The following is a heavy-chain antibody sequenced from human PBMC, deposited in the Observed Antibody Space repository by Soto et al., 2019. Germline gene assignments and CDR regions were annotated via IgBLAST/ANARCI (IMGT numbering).Heavy chain of an antibody. V-gene: IGHV3-23*01. Sequence: EVQLLESGGGLVQPGGSLRLSCTVSGVTFSNYAMNWVRQAPGKGLEWVSSLSGSGGTTYYADSVKGRFIISRDNSKNTLSRLMNSLRAEDTALYYCAKQRAAYGSGADNFYCDSWGQGALVTVSS. D-gene: IGHD3-10*01. CDR1: GVTFSNYA. CDR3: AKQRAAYGSGADNFYCDS. CDR2: LSGSGGTT. J-gene: IGHJ4*02.